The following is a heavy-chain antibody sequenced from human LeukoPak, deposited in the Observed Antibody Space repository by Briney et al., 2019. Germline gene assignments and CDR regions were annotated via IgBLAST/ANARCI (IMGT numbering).Heavy chain of an antibody. J-gene: IGHJ4*02. CDR1: GGSISSGDYY. CDR3: ARFYDSSGPARNSFDY. Sequence: NPSETLSLTCTVSGGSISSGDYYWSWIRQHPGKGLEWIGYIYYSGSSYYNPSLKGRVTISVDTSKNQFSLKLSSVTAADTAVYYCARFYDSSGPARNSFDYWGQGTLATVSS. D-gene: IGHD3-22*01. CDR2: IYYSGSS. V-gene: IGHV4-31*03.